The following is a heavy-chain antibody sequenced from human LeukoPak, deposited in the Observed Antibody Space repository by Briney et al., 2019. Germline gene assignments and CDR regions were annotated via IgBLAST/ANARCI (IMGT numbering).Heavy chain of an antibody. CDR3: AGHGRYYFDY. J-gene: IGHJ4*02. Sequence: SETLSLTGTVSGGPISSYYWSWIRQPPGKGLEWIGYIYYSGSTNYNPSLKSRVTISVDTSKNQFSLKLSSVTAADTAVYYCAGHGRYYFDYWGQGTLVTVSS. D-gene: IGHD1-26*01. CDR2: IYYSGST. CDR1: GGPISSYY. V-gene: IGHV4-59*01.